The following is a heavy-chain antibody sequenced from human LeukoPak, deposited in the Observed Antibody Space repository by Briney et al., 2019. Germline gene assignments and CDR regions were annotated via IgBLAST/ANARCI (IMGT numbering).Heavy chain of an antibody. CDR3: ARDDYDSSGYYPAGGDY. CDR2: ISYDGSNK. Sequence: GGSLRLSCAASGFTFSSYGMHWVRQAPGKGLEWVAVISYDGSNKYYADSVKGRFTISRDNSKNTLYLQMNSLRAEDTAVYYCARDDYDSSGYYPAGGDYWGQGTLVTVSS. V-gene: IGHV3-30*03. J-gene: IGHJ4*02. D-gene: IGHD3-22*01. CDR1: GFTFSSYG.